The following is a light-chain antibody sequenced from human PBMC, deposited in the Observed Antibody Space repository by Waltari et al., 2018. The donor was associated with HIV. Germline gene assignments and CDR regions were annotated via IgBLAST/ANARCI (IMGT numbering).Light chain of an antibody. CDR1: SSNIGSNT. V-gene: IGLV1-44*01. CDR3: AAWDDSLNGVV. J-gene: IGLJ2*01. CDR2: NNN. Sequence: QSVLTQPPSASGTPGQRVTISCSGSSSNIGSNTVSWYRQLPGTAPKLLRYNNNQRPSGVPDRFSGSKSGTSASLAISGLQSEDEANYYCAAWDDSLNGVVFGGGTKLTVL.